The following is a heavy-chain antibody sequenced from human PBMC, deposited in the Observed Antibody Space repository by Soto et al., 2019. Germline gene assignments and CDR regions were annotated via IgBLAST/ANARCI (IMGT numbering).Heavy chain of an antibody. CDR1: GYTFTNYG. CDR2: IIPIFGTA. D-gene: IGHD3-10*01. CDR3: ARMGFGSGSYYYYYYGMDV. V-gene: IGHV1-69*13. Sequence: SVKVSCKASGYTFTNYGISWVRQAPGQGLEWMGGIIPIFGTANYAQKFQGRVTITADESTSTAYMELSSLRSEDTAVYYCARMGFGSGSYYYYYYGMDVWGQGTTVTVSS. J-gene: IGHJ6*02.